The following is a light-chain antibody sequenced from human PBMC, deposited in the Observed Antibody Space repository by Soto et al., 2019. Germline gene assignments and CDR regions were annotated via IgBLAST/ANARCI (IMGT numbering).Light chain of an antibody. CDR3: ASFRSGTILV. Sequence: QSVLTQPASVSGSPGQSITISCTGTSSDVGLYDYVSWYQQHPGKAPQLMIYEVNNRPSGVSKRFSGSKAGNTASLTISGLLDDDEADYFCASFRSGTILVFGSGTKVTVL. V-gene: IGLV2-14*03. J-gene: IGLJ1*01. CDR1: SSDVGLYDY. CDR2: EVN.